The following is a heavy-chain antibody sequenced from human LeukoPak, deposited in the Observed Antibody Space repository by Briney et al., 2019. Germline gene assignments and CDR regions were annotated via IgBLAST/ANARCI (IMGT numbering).Heavy chain of an antibody. Sequence: GGSLRLSCAASGFTFSSYGMHGVRQAPGKGLEWVTFIWYDGSNKYYVDSVKGRFSISRDNSKNTLYLQMNSLREEDTAVYYCAKERRADGDYISAFDIWGQGTMVTVSS. CDR2: IWYDGSNK. CDR1: GFTFSSYG. V-gene: IGHV3-30*02. D-gene: IGHD4-17*01. J-gene: IGHJ3*02. CDR3: AKERRADGDYISAFDI.